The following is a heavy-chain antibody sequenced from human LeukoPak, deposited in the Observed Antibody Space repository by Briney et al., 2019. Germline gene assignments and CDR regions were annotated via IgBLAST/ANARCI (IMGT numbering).Heavy chain of an antibody. CDR1: GFTFSSYS. J-gene: IGHJ4*02. Sequence: GRSLRLSCAASGFTFSSYSMNWVRQAPGKGLEWVSSISSSSSYIYYADSVKGRFTISRDNAKNSLYLQMNSLRAEDTAVYYCARGARGSSGWLNWGQGTLVTVSS. CDR3: ARGARGSSGWLN. CDR2: ISSSSSYI. D-gene: IGHD6-19*01. V-gene: IGHV3-21*01.